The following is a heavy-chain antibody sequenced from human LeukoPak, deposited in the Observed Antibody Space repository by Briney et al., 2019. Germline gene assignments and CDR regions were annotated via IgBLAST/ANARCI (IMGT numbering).Heavy chain of an antibody. J-gene: IGHJ4*02. CDR2: INPNAGTT. Sequence: GASVKVSCKASGYTFTSYYMHWVRQAPGQGLEWMGIINPNAGTTSYAQKSQGRVTVTRDTSTSTVYMELSSLRSEDTAVYYCARDLSGGKLRYFDWLPPDYWGQGTLVTVSS. CDR3: ARDLSGGKLRYFDWLPPDY. V-gene: IGHV1-46*01. D-gene: IGHD3-9*01. CDR1: GYTFTSYY.